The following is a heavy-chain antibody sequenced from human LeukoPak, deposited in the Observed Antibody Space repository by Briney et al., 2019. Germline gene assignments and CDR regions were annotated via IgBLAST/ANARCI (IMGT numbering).Heavy chain of an antibody. CDR1: GFTVSSNY. CDR2: IYSAGNT. D-gene: IGHD6-13*01. J-gene: IGHJ5*02. CDR3: ARQGAGSWPNWFDP. Sequence: GGSLRLSCAASGFTVSSNYMSWVRQIPGKGLEWASAIYSAGNTYYADSVKDRFTISRDNSKNTLYLQMNGLRPEDTAVYYCARQGAGSWPNWFDPWGQGTLVTVSS. V-gene: IGHV3-66*04.